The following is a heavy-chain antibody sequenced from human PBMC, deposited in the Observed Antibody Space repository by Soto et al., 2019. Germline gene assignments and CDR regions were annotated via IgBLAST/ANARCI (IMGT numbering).Heavy chain of an antibody. Sequence: GGSLRLSCAASGFTFSSYWMHWVRQAPGKGLVWVSRINSDGSSTSYADSVKGRFTISRNNARNILFLQLNSLRAEDTALYYCARGDSSGPDYWGQGNLVTVSS. CDR2: INSDGSST. CDR1: GFTFSSYW. D-gene: IGHD3-22*01. V-gene: IGHV3-74*01. CDR3: ARGDSSGPDY. J-gene: IGHJ4*02.